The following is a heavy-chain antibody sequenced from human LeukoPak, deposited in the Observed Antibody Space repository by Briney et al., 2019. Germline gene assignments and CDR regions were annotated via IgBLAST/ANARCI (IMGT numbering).Heavy chain of an antibody. CDR2: INHSGST. CDR1: GGSFSGYY. Sequence: SETLSLTCAVYGGSFSGYYWSWIRQPPGQGLEWIGEINHSGSTNYNPSLKSRVTISVDTSKNQFSLKLSSLTAADTAVYYCARESVSYSSSWYFDYWGQGTLVTVSS. J-gene: IGHJ4*02. V-gene: IGHV4-34*01. D-gene: IGHD6-13*01. CDR3: ARESVSYSSSWYFDY.